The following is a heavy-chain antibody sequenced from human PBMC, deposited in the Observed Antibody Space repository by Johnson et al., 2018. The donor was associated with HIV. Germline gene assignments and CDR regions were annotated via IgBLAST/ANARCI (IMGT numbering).Heavy chain of an antibody. D-gene: IGHD3-10*01. J-gene: IGHJ3*01. CDR2: VSAGGDNT. CDR1: GFTFSSYA. CDR3: ARSMRGAFDV. Sequence: VQLVESGGGLVQPGGSLRLSCAASGFTFSSYAMDWVRQTPGQGLAWVSAVSAGGDNTYYADSVEGRFTISRDNSKNTLYLQMNSLRAEDTAVYYCARSMRGAFDVWGQGTMVTVSS. V-gene: IGHV3-23*04.